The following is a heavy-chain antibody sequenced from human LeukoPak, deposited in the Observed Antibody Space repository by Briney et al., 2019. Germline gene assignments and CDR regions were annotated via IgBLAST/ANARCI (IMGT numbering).Heavy chain of an antibody. J-gene: IGHJ4*02. D-gene: IGHD4-17*01. V-gene: IGHV3-73*01. Sequence: GGSLRLSCAASGFTFSGSAMHWVRQASGKGLEWVGRIRSKANSYATAYAASVKGRFTISRDDSKNTAYLQMNSLRTEDTAVYYCTRQSGAKGGNYWGQGTLVTVSS. CDR3: TRQSGAKGGNY. CDR1: GFTFSGSA. CDR2: IRSKANSYAT.